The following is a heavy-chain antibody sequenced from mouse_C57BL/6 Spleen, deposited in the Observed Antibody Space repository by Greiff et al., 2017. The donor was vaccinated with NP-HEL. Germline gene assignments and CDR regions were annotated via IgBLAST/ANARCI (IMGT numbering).Heavy chain of an antibody. J-gene: IGHJ3*01. D-gene: IGHD1-1*01. CDR2: ISSGSSTI. V-gene: IGHV5-17*01. CDR3: ARPYCYGVGGFAY. Sequence: EVQGVESGGGLVKPGGSLKLSCAASGFTFSDYGMHWVRQAPEKGLEWVAYISSGSSTIYYADTVKGRFTISRDNAKNTLFLQMTSLRSEDTAMYYCARPYCYGVGGFAYWGQRTLVTVSA. CDR1: GFTFSDYG.